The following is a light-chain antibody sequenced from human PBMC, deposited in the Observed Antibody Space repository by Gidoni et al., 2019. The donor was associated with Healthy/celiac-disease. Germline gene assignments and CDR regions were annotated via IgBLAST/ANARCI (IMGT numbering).Light chain of an antibody. CDR1: QSVSSY. CDR3: RQRGNWPACT. Sequence: EIVLTQSPVTLSVSPGERATLSCRASQSVSSYLAWYQQKPGQPPRLLIIDASNRSTGSLARFSGSRSGADFTLTISSLVPEDFAVYYCRQRGNWPACTFXPXTKVDIK. CDR2: DAS. J-gene: IGKJ3*01. V-gene: IGKV3-11*01.